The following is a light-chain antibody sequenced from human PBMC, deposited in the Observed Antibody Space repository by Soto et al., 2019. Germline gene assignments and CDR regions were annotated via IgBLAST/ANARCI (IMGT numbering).Light chain of an antibody. J-gene: IGKJ4*01. Sequence: DIQMTQSPSSLSASVGDRVTITCQASEDINNNLNWYQQKPGEAPKLLISDASNLETGVPSRFSGGGSVTHFTFTISSLQPEDIATYYCQHFHNLPVTFGGGIKVEMK. CDR2: DAS. CDR3: QHFHNLPVT. V-gene: IGKV1-33*01. CDR1: EDINNN.